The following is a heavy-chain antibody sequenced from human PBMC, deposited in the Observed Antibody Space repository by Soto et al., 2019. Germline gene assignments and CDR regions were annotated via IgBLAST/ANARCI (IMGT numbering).Heavy chain of an antibody. D-gene: IGHD5-12*01. J-gene: IGHJ5*02. Sequence: QVQLVQSGAEVKKPGSSVKVSCKASGGTFSSYAISWVRQAPGQGLEWMGGIIPIFGTANYSQKFQGRVTITADKSTSTAYMDLSSVRSEDTAVYYCASAPPIVATINPWFDPLGPGTLGTVSS. V-gene: IGHV1-69*06. CDR2: IIPIFGTA. CDR1: GGTFSSYA. CDR3: ASAPPIVATINPWFDP.